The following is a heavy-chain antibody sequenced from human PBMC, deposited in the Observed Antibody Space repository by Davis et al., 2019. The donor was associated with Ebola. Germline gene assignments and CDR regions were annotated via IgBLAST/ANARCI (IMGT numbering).Heavy chain of an antibody. J-gene: IGHJ5*02. V-gene: IGHV3-11*04. CDR1: GFTFSPYS. CDR2: IGPSGNSF. CDR3: ATLPLLDH. Sequence: PGGSLRLSCAASGFTFSPYSMGWVRQAPGKGLEWIAYIGPSGNSFYCADSVKGRFTISRDNAKNSLYLQVNSLRGEDTAVYYCATLPLLDHWGQGTLVTVSS.